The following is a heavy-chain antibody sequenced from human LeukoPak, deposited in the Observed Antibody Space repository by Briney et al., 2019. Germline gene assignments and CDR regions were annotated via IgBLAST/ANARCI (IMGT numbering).Heavy chain of an antibody. CDR2: IIPIFGTA. J-gene: IGHJ6*03. CDR3: ARGRRGNYYYYYMDV. CDR1: GGTFSSDA. D-gene: IGHD3-16*01. V-gene: IGHV1-69*05. Sequence: ASVKVSCKASGGTFSSDAISWVRQAPGQGLEWMGGIIPIFGTANYAQKFQGRVTITTDESTSTAYMELSSLRSEDTAVYYCARGRRGNYYYYYMDVWGKGTTVTVSS.